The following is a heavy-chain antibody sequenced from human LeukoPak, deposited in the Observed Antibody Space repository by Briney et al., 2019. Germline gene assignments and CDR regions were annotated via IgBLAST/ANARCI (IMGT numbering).Heavy chain of an antibody. CDR2: ISSSSSTI. Sequence: PGGSLRLSCAASGFTFSSYSMNWVRQAPGKGLEWVPYISSSSSTIYYADSVKGRFTIPRDNAKNSLYLQMNSLRAEDTAVYYCARDRLTGYYYDSSGYFYWGQGTLVTVSS. D-gene: IGHD3-22*01. CDR3: ARDRLTGYYYDSSGYFY. V-gene: IGHV3-48*01. CDR1: GFTFSSYS. J-gene: IGHJ4*02.